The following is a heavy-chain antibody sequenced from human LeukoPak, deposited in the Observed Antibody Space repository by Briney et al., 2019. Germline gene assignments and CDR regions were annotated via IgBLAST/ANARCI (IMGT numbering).Heavy chain of an antibody. V-gene: IGHV3-23*01. D-gene: IGHD1-26*01. Sequence: GGSLRLSCAAPGFTFSSYAMSWVRQAPGKGLEWVSAISGSGGSTYYADSVKGRFTISRDNSKNTLYLQMNSLRAEDTAIYYCAKDRTGGFDPWGQGTLVTVSS. J-gene: IGHJ5*02. CDR3: AKDRTGGFDP. CDR2: ISGSGGST. CDR1: GFTFSSYA.